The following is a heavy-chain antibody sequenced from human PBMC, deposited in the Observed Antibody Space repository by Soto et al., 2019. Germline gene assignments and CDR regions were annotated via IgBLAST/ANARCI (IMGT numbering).Heavy chain of an antibody. V-gene: IGHV1-69*06. CDR2: IIPIFGTA. CDR1: GGTFSSSA. D-gene: IGHD2-8*01. Sequence: SSVEVACKASGGTFSSSAISWVRQAPGQGLEWMGGIIPIFGTANYAQKFQGRVTITADKSTSTAYMELSSLRSEDTAVYFCGSACTNSVCGPWCQGTLVTVSS. CDR3: GSACTNSVCGP. J-gene: IGHJ5*02.